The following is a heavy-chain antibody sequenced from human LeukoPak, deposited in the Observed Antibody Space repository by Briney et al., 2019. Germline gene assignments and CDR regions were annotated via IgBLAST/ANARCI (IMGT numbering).Heavy chain of an antibody. CDR3: VREVTFKITDYYYFYMDV. Sequence: GGSLRLSCAASGFTFSRYWMHWVRQVPGKGLVWISRINTDESSPTYADSVKGRFTISRDNAKNTLYLQMNSLRAEDTAVYYCVREVTFKITDYYYFYMDVWGKGTTVTVSS. CDR2: INTDESSP. V-gene: IGHV3-74*01. D-gene: IGHD3-16*01. J-gene: IGHJ6*03. CDR1: GFTFSRYW.